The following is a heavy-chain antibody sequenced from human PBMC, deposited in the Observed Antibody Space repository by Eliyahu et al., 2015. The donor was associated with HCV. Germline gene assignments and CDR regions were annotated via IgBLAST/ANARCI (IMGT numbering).Heavy chain of an antibody. D-gene: IGHD3-10*01. J-gene: IGHJ6*03. CDR3: AKGRLRFSPKSYYYMDV. V-gene: IGHV3-23*01. CDR2: ISGSGGST. Sequence: EVQLLESGGGLVQPGGSLRLSCAASGFTFSSYAMSWVRQAPGKGLEWVSAISGSGGSTYYADSVKGRFTISRDNSKNTLYLQMNSLRAEDTAVYYCAKGRLRFSPKSYYYMDVWGKGTTVTVSS. CDR1: GFTFSSYA.